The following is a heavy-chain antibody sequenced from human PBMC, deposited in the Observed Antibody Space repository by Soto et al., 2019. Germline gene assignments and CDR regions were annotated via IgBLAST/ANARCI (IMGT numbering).Heavy chain of an antibody. CDR2: ISYDGSNK. J-gene: IGHJ4*02. D-gene: IGHD6-13*01. V-gene: IGHV3-30-3*01. CDR1: GFTFSSYA. Sequence: TGGSLRLSCAASGFTFSSYAMHWVRQAPGKGLEWVAVISYDGSNKYYADSVKGRFTISRDNSKNTLYLQMNSLRAEDTAVYYCARDPPYSSSWYYFDYWGQGTLVTVSS. CDR3: ARDPPYSSSWYYFDY.